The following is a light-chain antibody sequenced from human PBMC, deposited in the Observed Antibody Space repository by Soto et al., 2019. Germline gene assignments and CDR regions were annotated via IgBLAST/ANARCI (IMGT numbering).Light chain of an antibody. V-gene: IGLV2-14*03. CDR3: SSYTGSSTYV. J-gene: IGLJ1*01. CDR2: DVT. Sequence: QSALTQPASVSGSPGQSVTISCAGTSGDVGGYNYVSWYQQHPGKAPKLMIHDVTNRPSGVSDRFSGSKSGNTASLTISSRQAEDEADYYCSSYTGSSTYVFGTGTKLTVL. CDR1: SGDVGGYNY.